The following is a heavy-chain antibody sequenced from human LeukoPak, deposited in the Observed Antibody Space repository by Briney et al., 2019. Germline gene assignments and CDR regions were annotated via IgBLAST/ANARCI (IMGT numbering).Heavy chain of an antibody. CDR3: ARDKWLYSNS. D-gene: IGHD2/OR15-2a*01. V-gene: IGHV3-7*05. Sequence: GGSLRLSCTAPGLTFSSSWMTWVRQAPGKGLEWVANIKRDGSEKNYVGSVKGRFTISWDNAKSSLSLQMNSLRAEDTAVYYCARDKWLYSNSGGQGTLVTVAS. CDR2: IKRDGSEK. CDR1: GLTFSSSW. J-gene: IGHJ1*01.